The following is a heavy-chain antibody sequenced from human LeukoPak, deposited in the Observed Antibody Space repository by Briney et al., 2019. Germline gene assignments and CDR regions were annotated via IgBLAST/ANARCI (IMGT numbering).Heavy chain of an antibody. CDR2: INPSGGST. CDR3: ARAPILLWFGELSDY. J-gene: IGHJ4*02. V-gene: IGHV1-46*01. D-gene: IGHD3-10*01. CDR1: GYTFTSYY. Sequence: ASVKVSCKASGYTFTSYYMHWVRQAPGQGLEWMGIINPSGGSTSYAQKFQGRVTMTRDTSTSTVYMELSSLRSEDTAVYYCARAPILLWFGELSDYWGQGTLVTVSS.